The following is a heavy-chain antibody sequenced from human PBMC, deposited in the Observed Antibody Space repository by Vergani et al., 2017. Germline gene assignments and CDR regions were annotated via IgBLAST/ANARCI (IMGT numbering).Heavy chain of an antibody. CDR1: GFTSSYYG. V-gene: IGHV3-30*03. CDR3: ATKSCGTPGCQIGYFRE. J-gene: IGHJ1*01. D-gene: IGHD3-22*01. CDR2: MSYDGRQK. Sequence: QVHLVESGGGVVQPGRSLRLSCVVSGFTSSYYGMHWVRQAPGKGLEWEAVMSYDGRQKYYADSVKGRFTISRDNTKSTFYLQMNSLRTEETAVYYCATKSCGTPGCQIGYFREWAQGTLVTVSS.